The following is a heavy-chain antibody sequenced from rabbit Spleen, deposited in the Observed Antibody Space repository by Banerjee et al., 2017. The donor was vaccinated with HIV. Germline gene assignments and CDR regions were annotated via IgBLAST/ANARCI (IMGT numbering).Heavy chain of an antibody. V-gene: IGHV1S45*01. Sequence: EESGGDLVKPEGSLTLICTASGFTLSSYWICWVRQAPGKGLEWIACIDAGSSGSTYYASWAKGRFIMSRTSSTTVTLQMTSLTAADTATYFCARDLVAVIGWNFNLWGQGTLVTVS. J-gene: IGHJ4*01. CDR3: ARDLVAVIGWNFNL. CDR2: IDAGSSGST. CDR1: GFTLSSYW. D-gene: IGHD1-1*01.